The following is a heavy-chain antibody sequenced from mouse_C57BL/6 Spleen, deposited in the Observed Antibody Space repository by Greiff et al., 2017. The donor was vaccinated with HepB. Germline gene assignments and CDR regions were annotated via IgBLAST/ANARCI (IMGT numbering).Heavy chain of an antibody. Sequence: EESGPGLVKPSQSLSLTCSVTGYSITSGYYWNWIRQFPGNKLEWMGYISYDGSNNYNPSLKNRISITRDTSKNQFFLKLNSVTTEDTATYYCARSGGYGGGAYWYFDVWGTGTTVTVSS. CDR3: ARSGGYGGGAYWYFDV. D-gene: IGHD2-2*01. J-gene: IGHJ1*03. V-gene: IGHV3-6*01. CDR1: GYSITSGYY. CDR2: ISYDGSN.